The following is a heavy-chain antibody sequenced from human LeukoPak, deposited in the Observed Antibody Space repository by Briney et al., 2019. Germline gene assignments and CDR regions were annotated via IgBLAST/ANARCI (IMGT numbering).Heavy chain of an antibody. V-gene: IGHV1-69*04. Sequence: SVKVSCKASGGTFSSYAISWVRQAPGQGLEWMGRIIPILGIANYAQKFQGRVTITADKSTSTAYMELSSLRSEDTAVYYCARDPETNVHDILTGYYSPDYYYYGMDVWGQGTTVTVSS. CDR3: ARDPETNVHDILTGYYSPDYYYYGMDV. J-gene: IGHJ6*02. CDR2: IIPILGIA. D-gene: IGHD3-9*01. CDR1: GGTFSSYA.